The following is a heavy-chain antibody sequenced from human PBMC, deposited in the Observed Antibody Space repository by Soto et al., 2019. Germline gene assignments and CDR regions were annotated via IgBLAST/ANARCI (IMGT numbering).Heavy chain of an antibody. J-gene: IGHJ4*02. Sequence: SVKVSCKASGFTFTSSAFQWVRQARGQRLEWIGWIAVGSGYTNYAQRFQDRVTLTRDMSTATTYTELSRLTSEDTAIYYCAADATAWQQMVPSDYWGQGTLVTVSS. D-gene: IGHD2-8*01. V-gene: IGHV1-58*01. CDR3: AADATAWQQMVPSDY. CDR1: GFTFTSSA. CDR2: IAVGSGYT.